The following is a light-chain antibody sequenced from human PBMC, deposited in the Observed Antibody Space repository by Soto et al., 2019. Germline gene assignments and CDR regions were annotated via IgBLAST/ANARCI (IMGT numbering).Light chain of an antibody. CDR2: DVS. Sequence: QSALTQPASVSGSPGQSITISCTGTSSDVGGYNYVSWYQQHPGKAPKLMIYDVSHRHSVVSNRFSGSKSGNTASLTISGLQAEDEADYYCSSYTSSSKWKFGGGTKVPVL. V-gene: IGLV2-14*01. CDR1: SSDVGGYNY. CDR3: SSYTSSSKWK. J-gene: IGLJ2*01.